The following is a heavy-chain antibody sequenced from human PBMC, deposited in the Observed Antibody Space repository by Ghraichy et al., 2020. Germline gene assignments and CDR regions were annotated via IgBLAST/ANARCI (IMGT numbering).Heavy chain of an antibody. CDR3: ARNLDALDI. J-gene: IGHJ3*02. V-gene: IGHV1-46*01. Sequence: VKVSCKASEYSFTSYYLHWLRQAPGQGLEWMGIINPSGGSTTYAQKFQGRVTMTRDTSTSTVYMELSSLRSEDTAVYYCARNLDALDIWGQGTMVTVSS. CDR2: INPSGGST. CDR1: EYSFTSYY.